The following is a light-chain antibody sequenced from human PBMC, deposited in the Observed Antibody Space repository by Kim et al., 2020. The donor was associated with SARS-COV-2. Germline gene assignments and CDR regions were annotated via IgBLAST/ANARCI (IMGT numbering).Light chain of an antibody. CDR1: QNIATY. CDR3: QQSYTTPPYT. V-gene: IGKV1-39*01. Sequence: DIQMTQSPSSLSASVGDRVIITCRASQNIATYLNWYQQRPGKAPKLLIYAASSLQSGVPLRFSGSGSGTDFTLTISSLQPEDFATYFCQQSYTTPPYTFGQGTKLEI. J-gene: IGKJ2*01. CDR2: AAS.